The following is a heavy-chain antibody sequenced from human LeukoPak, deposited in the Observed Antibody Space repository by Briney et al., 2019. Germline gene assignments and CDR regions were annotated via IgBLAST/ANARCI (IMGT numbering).Heavy chain of an antibody. J-gene: IGHJ4*02. D-gene: IGHD6-13*01. CDR2: INPNSGGT. CDR1: GYTFTGYY. V-gene: IGHV1-2*02. Sequence: GASVKVSCKASGYTFTGYYMHWVRQAPGQGLEWMGWINPNSGGTNYAQKFQGRVTMTRDTSISTAYMELSRLRFDDTAVYYCARGGPGYIYYFDYWGQGTLATVSS. CDR3: ARGGPGYIYYFDY.